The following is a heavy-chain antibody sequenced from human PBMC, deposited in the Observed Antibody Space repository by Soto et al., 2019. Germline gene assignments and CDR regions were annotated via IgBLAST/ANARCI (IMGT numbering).Heavy chain of an antibody. Sequence: LRLSCVVSGFTFSSYDMNWVRQAPGKGLEWVSYISGSGSSTYYADSVKGRFAISRDRSKNTLYLQMNSLRAEDTAVYYCATAPNYYDSSGYRIFDYWGQGTLVTVSS. CDR1: GFTFSSYD. V-gene: IGHV3-23*01. J-gene: IGHJ4*02. D-gene: IGHD3-22*01. CDR3: ATAPNYYDSSGYRIFDY. CDR2: ISGSGSST.